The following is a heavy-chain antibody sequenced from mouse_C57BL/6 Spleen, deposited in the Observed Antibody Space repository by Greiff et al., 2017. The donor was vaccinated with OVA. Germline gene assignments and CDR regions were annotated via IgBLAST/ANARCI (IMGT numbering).Heavy chain of an antibody. CDR2: ISGGGGNT. D-gene: IGHD1-1*01. CDR1: GFTFSSYT. V-gene: IGHV5-9*01. CDR3: ARHNYGSSSAWFAY. J-gene: IGHJ3*01. Sequence: EVKVVESGGGLVKPGGSLKLSCAASGFTFSSYTMSWVRQTPEKRLEWVATISGGGGNTYYPDSVKGRFTISRDNAKNTLYLQMSSLRSEDTALYYCARHNYGSSSAWFAYWGQGTLGTVSA.